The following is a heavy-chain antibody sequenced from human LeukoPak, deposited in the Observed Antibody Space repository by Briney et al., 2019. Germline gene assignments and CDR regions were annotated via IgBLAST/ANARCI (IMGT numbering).Heavy chain of an antibody. D-gene: IGHD2-2*01. V-gene: IGHV4-61*02. CDR3: ARSRERICSATACYVDLQAR. J-gene: IGHJ4*01. CDR2: IYISESA. Sequence: PSQTLSLTCTVSGGSISSGSYYWTWIRQPAGKGLEWIGRIYISESANYNSSLESRVTISVDKSKNQFSLKLSSVTAADTAVYYCARSRERICSATACYVDLQARWGHGTLATVSS. CDR1: GGSISSGSYY.